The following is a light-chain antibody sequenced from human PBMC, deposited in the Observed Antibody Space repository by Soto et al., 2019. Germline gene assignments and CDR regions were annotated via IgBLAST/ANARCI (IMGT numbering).Light chain of an antibody. Sequence: DIQLTQSPSFLSASVGDRVTITCRASQGISSYLAWYQQKPGKAPKLLIYAASTLQSGVPSRFSGSGSETEFTLTMSSLQHEDFATYYCQQGGTFGPGTKVDI. V-gene: IGKV1-9*01. CDR1: QGISSY. CDR2: AAS. J-gene: IGKJ3*01. CDR3: QQGGT.